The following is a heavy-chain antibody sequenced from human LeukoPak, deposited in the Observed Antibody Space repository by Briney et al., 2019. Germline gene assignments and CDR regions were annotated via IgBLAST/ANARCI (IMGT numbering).Heavy chain of an antibody. CDR3: ARVSDTGGYFYYFDY. V-gene: IGHV4-59*01. CDR2: ISYSGGT. CDR1: GASISTYY. Sequence: SETLSLTCTVSGASISTYYWGWIGQPPEKRPEWIGHISYSGGTNYNPSLKSRVTISMDTSKNQFSLNLSSVTAADTAVYYCARVSDTGGYFYYFDYWGRGTLVTVS. D-gene: IGHD2-8*02. J-gene: IGHJ4*02.